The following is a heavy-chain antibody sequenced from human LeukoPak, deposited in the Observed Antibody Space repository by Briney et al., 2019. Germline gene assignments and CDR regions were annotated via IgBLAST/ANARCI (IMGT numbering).Heavy chain of an antibody. V-gene: IGHV1-18*01. CDR3: ARLEAETGGFDY. CDR2: ISAYNGNT. D-gene: IGHD2-15*01. J-gene: IGHJ4*02. CDR1: GGTFSSYA. Sequence: ASVKVSCKASGGTFSSYAISWVRQAPGQGLEWMGWISAYNGNTNYAQKLQGRVTMTTDTSTSTAYMELRSLRSDDTAVYYCARLEAETGGFDYWGQGTLVTVSS.